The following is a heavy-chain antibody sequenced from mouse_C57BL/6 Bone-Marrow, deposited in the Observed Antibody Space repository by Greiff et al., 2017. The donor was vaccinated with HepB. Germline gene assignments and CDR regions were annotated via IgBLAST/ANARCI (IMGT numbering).Heavy chain of an antibody. V-gene: IGHV14-4*01. CDR3: TARYGSSYSYWYFDV. J-gene: IGHJ1*03. D-gene: IGHD1-1*01. CDR2: IDPENGDT. CDR1: GFNIKDDY. Sequence: EVKVVESGAELVRPGASVKLSCTASGFNIKDDYMHWVKQRPEQGLEWIGWIDPENGDTEYASKFQGKATITADTSSNTAYLQLSSLTSEDTAVYYCTARYGSSYSYWYFDVWGTGTTVTVSS.